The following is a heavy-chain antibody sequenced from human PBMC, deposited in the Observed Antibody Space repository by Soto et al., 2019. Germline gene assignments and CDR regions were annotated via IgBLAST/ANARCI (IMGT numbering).Heavy chain of an antibody. J-gene: IGHJ5*02. CDR2: IYYSGST. Sequence: SETLSLTYTVSGESISSYYWSWIRQPPGKGLEWIGYIYYSGSTNYNPSLKSRVTISVDTSKNQFSLKLSSVTAADTAVYYCARRVTDIVVVPAAHNWFDPWGQGTLVTVS. V-gene: IGHV4-59*08. CDR3: ARRVTDIVVVPAAHNWFDP. CDR1: GESISSYY. D-gene: IGHD2-2*01.